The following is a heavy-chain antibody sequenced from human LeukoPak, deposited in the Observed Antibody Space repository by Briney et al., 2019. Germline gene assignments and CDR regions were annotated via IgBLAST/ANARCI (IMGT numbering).Heavy chain of an antibody. CDR3: ATGFRWSSSWFNWFDP. D-gene: IGHD6-13*01. CDR2: FDPEDGET. J-gene: IGHJ5*02. CDR1: GGTFSSYA. Sequence: ASVKVSCKASGGTFSSYAISWVRQAPGQGLEWMGGFDPEDGETIYAQKFQGRVTMTEDTSTDTAYMELSSLRSEDTAVYYCATGFRWSSSWFNWFDPWGQGALVTVSS. V-gene: IGHV1-24*01.